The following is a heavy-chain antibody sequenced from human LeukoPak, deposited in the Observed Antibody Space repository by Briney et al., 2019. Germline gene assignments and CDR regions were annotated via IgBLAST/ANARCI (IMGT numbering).Heavy chain of an antibody. CDR2: IYSGGST. V-gene: IGHV3-66*01. J-gene: IGHJ4*02. CDR3: ARGGVVGSRIDY. D-gene: IGHD3-3*01. CDR1: GFIFSSYA. Sequence: GGSLRLSCAASGFIFSSYAMSWVRQAPGKGLEWVSVIYSGGSTYYADSVKGRFTISRDNSKNTLYLQMNSLRAEDTAVYYCARGGVVGSRIDYWGQGTLVTVSS.